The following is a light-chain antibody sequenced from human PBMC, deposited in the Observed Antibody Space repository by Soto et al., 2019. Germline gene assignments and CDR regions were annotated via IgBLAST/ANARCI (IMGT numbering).Light chain of an antibody. J-gene: IGKJ5*01. V-gene: IGKV1-33*01. CDR1: QDIGNS. CDR3: QQYGSLPIT. Sequence: IQMTQSPSSLSGSVGDRVTITCQASQDIGNSVNWYQQKPGKAPKLLLSAASNLETGDPLRFSGSGSGTDFAFIISSLQPEDVATYFCQQYGSLPITFGQGTRLEI. CDR2: AAS.